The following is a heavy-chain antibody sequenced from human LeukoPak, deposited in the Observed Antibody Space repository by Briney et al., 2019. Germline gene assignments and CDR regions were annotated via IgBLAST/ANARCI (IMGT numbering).Heavy chain of an antibody. CDR3: ARLGRRAAAGTSWFDP. Sequence: SETLSLTCTDSGGSISSYYWSWIRQPPGKGLEWIGYIYYSGSTNYNPSLKSRVTISVDTSKNQFSLKLSSVTAADTAVYYCARLGRRAAAGTSWFDPWGQGTLVTVSS. V-gene: IGHV4-59*08. CDR1: GGSISSYY. D-gene: IGHD6-13*01. J-gene: IGHJ5*02. CDR2: IYYSGST.